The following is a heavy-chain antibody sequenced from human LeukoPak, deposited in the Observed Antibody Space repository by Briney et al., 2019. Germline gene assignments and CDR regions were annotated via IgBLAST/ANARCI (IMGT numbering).Heavy chain of an antibody. D-gene: IGHD3-22*01. Sequence: ASVKVSCKASGYTFTGYYIHWVRQAPGQGLEWMGWINPNSGGTNYAQKFQGRVTMTRDTSISTAYMELSRLRSDDTAVYYCALFPRGARYYYDSSGSRRDQALDYWGQGTLVTVSS. CDR1: GYTFTGYY. CDR2: INPNSGGT. V-gene: IGHV1-2*02. CDR3: ALFPRGARYYYDSSGSRRDQALDY. J-gene: IGHJ4*02.